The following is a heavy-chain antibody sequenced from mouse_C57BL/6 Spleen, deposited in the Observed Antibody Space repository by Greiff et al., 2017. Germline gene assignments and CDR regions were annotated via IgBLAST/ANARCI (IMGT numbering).Heavy chain of an antibody. Sequence: VHVKQSVAELVRPGASVKLSCTASGFNIKNTYMHWVKQRPEQGLEWIGRIDPANGNTKYAPKFQGKATITADTSSNTAYLQLSSLTSEDTAIYYCARLYYGSSYYYAMDYWGQGTSVTVSS. CDR3: ARLYYGSSYYYAMDY. D-gene: IGHD1-1*01. CDR2: IDPANGNT. J-gene: IGHJ4*01. CDR1: GFNIKNTY. V-gene: IGHV14-3*01.